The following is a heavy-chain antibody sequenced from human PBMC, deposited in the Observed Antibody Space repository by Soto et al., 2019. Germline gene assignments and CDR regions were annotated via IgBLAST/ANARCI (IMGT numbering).Heavy chain of an antibody. CDR1: GFTFTSSA. D-gene: IGHD1-26*01. CDR3: AADPTVGATASPYYYGMDV. Sequence: GASVKVSCKASGFTFTSSAVQWVRQARGQRLEWIGWIVVGSGNTNYAQKIQERVTITRDMSTSTAYMKLSSLKSEDTAVYYCAADPTVGATASPYYYGMDVWGQGTTVTVSS. CDR2: IVVGSGNT. V-gene: IGHV1-58*01. J-gene: IGHJ6*02.